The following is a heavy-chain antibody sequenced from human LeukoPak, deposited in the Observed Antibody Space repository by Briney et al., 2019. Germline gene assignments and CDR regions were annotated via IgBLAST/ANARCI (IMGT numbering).Heavy chain of an antibody. V-gene: IGHV3-15*05. CDR3: TTEGSGWYVDYYYYMDV. J-gene: IGHJ6*03. D-gene: IGHD6-19*01. CDR2: IKSKTDGGTT. CDR1: GFTFSNAW. Sequence: GGSLRLSCAASGFTFSNAWMSWVRQAPGKGLEWVGRIKSKTDGGTTDYAAPVKGRVTISRDDSKNTLYLQMNSLKTEDTAVYYCTTEGSGWYVDYYYYMDVWGKGTTVTVSS.